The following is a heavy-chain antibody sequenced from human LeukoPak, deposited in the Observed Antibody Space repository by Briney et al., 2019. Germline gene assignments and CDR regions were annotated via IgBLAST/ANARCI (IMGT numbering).Heavy chain of an antibody. V-gene: IGHV5-51*01. Sequence: GESPQISCKGSGYNFTNYWIGWVRQMPGKGLECMGIIFGDDSDTRYSPSFPGQVTITAKKSISTTYLQWNSLKASDTAMYYCARRGRYSSGRGEFDYWGQETMVTVSS. J-gene: IGHJ4*02. D-gene: IGHD6-19*01. CDR1: GYNFTNYW. CDR3: ARRGRYSSGRGEFDY. CDR2: IFGDDSDT.